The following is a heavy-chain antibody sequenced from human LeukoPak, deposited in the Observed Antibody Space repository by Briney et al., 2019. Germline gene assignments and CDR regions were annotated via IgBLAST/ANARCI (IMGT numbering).Heavy chain of an antibody. V-gene: IGHV4-59*02. CDR1: GGSVSDYY. J-gene: IGHJ4*02. CDR3: ASRKLGNDY. Sequence: SETLSLTCTISGGSVSDYYWSWIRQSPGKGLEWIGYICHTGSTSYSPPLKSRVTISADTSQNQFSLKLSSVTAADTAVYYRASRKLGNDYWGQGTLVTVSS. CDR2: ICHTGST. D-gene: IGHD7-27*01.